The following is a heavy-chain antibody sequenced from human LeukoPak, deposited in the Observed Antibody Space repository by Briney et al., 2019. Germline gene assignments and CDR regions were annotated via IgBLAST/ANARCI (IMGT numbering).Heavy chain of an antibody. J-gene: IGHJ6*02. V-gene: IGHV5-51*01. CDR1: GYTVSNHW. CDR2: MYPGDSDT. Sequence: GESLKISCKGFGYTVSNHWIAWLRQLPGKGLEWMGIMYPGDSDTRYSPSFQGQVTFSVDKSIATAYLEWSSLKASDTALYYCARRGVLDGLDVWGQGTTVTVSS. D-gene: IGHD3-3*01. CDR3: ARRGVLDGLDV.